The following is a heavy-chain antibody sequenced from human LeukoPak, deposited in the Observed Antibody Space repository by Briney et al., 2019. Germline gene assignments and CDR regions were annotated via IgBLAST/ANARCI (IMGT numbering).Heavy chain of an antibody. Sequence: SETLSLTCTVSGGSISSYYWSWIRQPPGKGLEWIGEINHSGSTNYNPSLKSRVTISVDTSKNQFSLKLSSVTAADTAVYYCASGYSSLLLFDYWGQGTLVTVSS. D-gene: IGHD6-13*01. CDR3: ASGYSSLLLFDY. J-gene: IGHJ4*02. CDR1: GGSISSYY. V-gene: IGHV4-34*01. CDR2: INHSGST.